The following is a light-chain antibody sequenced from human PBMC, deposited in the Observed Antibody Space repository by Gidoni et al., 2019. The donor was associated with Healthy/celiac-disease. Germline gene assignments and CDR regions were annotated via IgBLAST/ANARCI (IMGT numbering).Light chain of an antibody. Sequence: SYELTHPLSVSVSPGQTASITCSGDQLGDKYACWYQQKPGQSPVLVIYQNSKRHSGIPDPFSSSNTGNTATLTISGTQAMDEADYYCQAWDSSTGVFGGGTKLTV. CDR1: QLGDKY. V-gene: IGLV3-1*01. CDR3: QAWDSSTGV. CDR2: QNS. J-gene: IGLJ3*02.